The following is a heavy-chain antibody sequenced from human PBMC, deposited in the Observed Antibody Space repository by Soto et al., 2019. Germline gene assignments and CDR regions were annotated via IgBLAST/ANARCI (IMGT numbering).Heavy chain of an antibody. CDR1: GASISSNNW. CDR3: AKDGSGHPYYSDN. Sequence: QVQLQESGPGLVKPSGTLSLTCVVSGASISSNNWWRWVRQPPGKGLEWIGEIYHSGTTRYKPSLKSRVTMSVDKSKTQFSLKVTSVTAEETAVYFCAKDGSGHPYYSDNWGKGTLVPVSS. CDR2: IYHSGTT. V-gene: IGHV4-4*02. D-gene: IGHD2-15*01. J-gene: IGHJ4*02.